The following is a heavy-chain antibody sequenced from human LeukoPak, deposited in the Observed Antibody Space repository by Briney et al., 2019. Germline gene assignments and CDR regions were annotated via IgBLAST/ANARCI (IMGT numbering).Heavy chain of an antibody. CDR2: IYYSGST. CDR3: ARDRTVGAMRGVFDY. CDR1: GGSISSSSYY. J-gene: IGHJ4*02. V-gene: IGHV4-31*03. Sequence: PSETLSLTCTVSGGSISSSSYYWGWIRQHPGKGLEWIGYIYYSGSTYYNPSLKSRVTISVDTSKNQFSLKLSSVTAADTAVYYCARDRTVGAMRGVFDYWGQGTLVTVSS. D-gene: IGHD1-26*01.